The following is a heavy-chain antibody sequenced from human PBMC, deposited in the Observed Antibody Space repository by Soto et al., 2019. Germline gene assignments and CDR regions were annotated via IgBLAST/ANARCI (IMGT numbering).Heavy chain of an antibody. CDR2: IYYSGST. J-gene: IGHJ4*02. CDR1: GGSISSSSYY. CDR3: ARMRFSTRYCSSTSCIDFDY. V-gene: IGHV4-39*01. Sequence: ASETLSLTCTVSGGSISSSSYYWGWIRQPPGKGLEWIGSIYYSGSTYYNPSLKSRVTISVDTSKNQFSLKLSSVTAADTAVYYCARMRFSTRYCSSTSCIDFDYWGQGTLVTVSS. D-gene: IGHD2-2*01.